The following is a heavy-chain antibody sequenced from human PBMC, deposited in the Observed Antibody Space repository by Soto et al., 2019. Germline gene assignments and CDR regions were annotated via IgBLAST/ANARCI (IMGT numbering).Heavy chain of an antibody. D-gene: IGHD4-17*01. CDR1: GGSISSGGYY. J-gene: IGHJ6*02. V-gene: IGHV4-31*03. Sequence: QVQLQESGPGLVKPSQTLSLTCTVSGGSISSGGYYWSWIRQHPGKGLEWIGYIYYSGSTYYNPCLKSRGTISVDTSKSQVSLKLSCVTAADTAVYYCARDRGFPYGDYAIYYYGMDVWGQGTTVTVSS. CDR2: IYYSGST. CDR3: ARDRGFPYGDYAIYYYGMDV.